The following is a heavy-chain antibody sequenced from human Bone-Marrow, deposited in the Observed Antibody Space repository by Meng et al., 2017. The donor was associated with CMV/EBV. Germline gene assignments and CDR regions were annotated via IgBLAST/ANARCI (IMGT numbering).Heavy chain of an antibody. CDR2: ISSSGSMK. CDR1: GFIFSNYK. J-gene: IGHJ4*02. D-gene: IGHD5-12*01. V-gene: IGHV3-48*03. Sequence: GGSLRLSCVASGFIFSNYKMKWVRQAPGKGLEWISYISSSGSMKYYADSVKGRFIISRDNAKNSLFLQMNSLIAEDTAIYYCARDGVGYGAYWYFDYWGEGTLVTVSS. CDR3: ARDGVGYGAYWYFDY.